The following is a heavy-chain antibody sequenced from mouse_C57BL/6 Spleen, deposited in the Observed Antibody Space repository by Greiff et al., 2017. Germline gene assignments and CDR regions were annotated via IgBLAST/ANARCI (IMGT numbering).Heavy chain of an antibody. Sequence: VQLQPPGTELVKPGASVKLSCKASGYTFTSYWMHWVKQRPGQGLEWIGNINPSNGGTNYNEKFKSKATLTVDKSSSTAYMQLSSLTSEDSAVYYCARVRDSSGYAMDYWGQGTSVTVSS. CDR2: INPSNGGT. CDR3: ARVRDSSGYAMDY. CDR1: GYTFTSYW. J-gene: IGHJ4*01. V-gene: IGHV1-53*01. D-gene: IGHD3-2*02.